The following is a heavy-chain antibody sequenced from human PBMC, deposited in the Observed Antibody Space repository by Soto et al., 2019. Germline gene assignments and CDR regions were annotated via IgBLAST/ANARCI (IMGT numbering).Heavy chain of an antibody. CDR3: ATLPAGIVVTLLPFPS. V-gene: IGHV4-4*02. CDR1: GGSVSSTNW. Sequence: SETLSLNCAVSGGSVSSTNWWTWVRQPPGKRLEWIGEIYHSGSPIYSPSLRGRATISVDKSHNQFSLRLRSVTAADTAVYSCATLPAGIVVTLLPFPSWGQGIQVTVSS. J-gene: IGHJ5*02. D-gene: IGHD2-21*01. CDR2: IYHSGSP.